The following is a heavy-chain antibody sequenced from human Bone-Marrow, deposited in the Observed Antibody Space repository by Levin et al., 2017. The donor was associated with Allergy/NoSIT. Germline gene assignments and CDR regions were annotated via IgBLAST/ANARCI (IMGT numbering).Heavy chain of an antibody. CDR3: ARGRTGA. J-gene: IGHJ5*02. Sequence: GESLKISCAASGFTFRTYSMNWVRQAPGKGLEWISYITSGGSPIYYADSVKGRFTISRDDAKNTVYLQMNSLRADDTAMYYCARGRTGAWGQGTLVTVSS. D-gene: IGHD7-27*01. CDR2: ITSGGSPI. V-gene: IGHV3-48*01. CDR1: GFTFRTYS.